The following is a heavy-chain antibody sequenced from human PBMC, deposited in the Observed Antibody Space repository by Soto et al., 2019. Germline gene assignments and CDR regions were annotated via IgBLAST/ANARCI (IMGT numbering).Heavy chain of an antibody. Sequence: QVQLVESGGGVVQPGRSLRLSCAASGFTFSSYGMHWVRQAPGKGLEWVAVIWYDGSNKYYADSVKGRFTISRDNSKNPLYLQMNSLRAEDTAVYYCARDFRGFDYWGQGTLVTVSS. CDR2: IWYDGSNK. CDR3: ARDFRGFDY. D-gene: IGHD3-10*01. CDR1: GFTFSSYG. V-gene: IGHV3-33*01. J-gene: IGHJ4*02.